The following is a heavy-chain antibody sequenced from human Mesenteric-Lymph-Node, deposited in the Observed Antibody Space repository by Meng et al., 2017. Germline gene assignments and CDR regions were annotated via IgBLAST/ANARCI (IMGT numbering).Heavy chain of an antibody. Sequence: QVPVGQSGAEVKKPGSAVKVSCKADGYTFNNYPINWVRQAPGQGLEWMGAITPTFGTSNYAQTFQGRVTFIADKSTNTAYMELSSLKSEDTAVYYCARKGGYCGSDCYYLDFWGQGTLVTVSS. CDR1: GYTFNNYP. CDR2: ITPTFGTS. CDR3: ARKGGYCGSDCYYLDF. D-gene: IGHD2-21*02. J-gene: IGHJ4*02. V-gene: IGHV1-69*06.